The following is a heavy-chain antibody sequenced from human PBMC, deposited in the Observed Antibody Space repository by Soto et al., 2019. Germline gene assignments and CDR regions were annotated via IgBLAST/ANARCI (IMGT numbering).Heavy chain of an antibody. D-gene: IGHD2-2*01. J-gene: IGHJ4*02. Sequence: EVQLVESGGGLVQPGGSLRLSCAASGFTFSSYSMNWVRQAPGKGLEWVSYISSSSSTIYYADSVKGRFTIYRDNAKNSLYLQMISLREDGTAVYYCARRDCSSTGCYAGKFDYWGQGTLVTVSS. V-gene: IGHV3-48*02. CDR3: ARRDCSSTGCYAGKFDY. CDR1: GFTFSSYS. CDR2: ISSSSSTI.